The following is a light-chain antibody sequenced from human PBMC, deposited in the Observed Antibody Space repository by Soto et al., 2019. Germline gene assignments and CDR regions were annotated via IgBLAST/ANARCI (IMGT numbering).Light chain of an antibody. CDR2: AAS. CDR1: QGINSW. V-gene: IGKV1D-12*01. J-gene: IGKJ4*01. CDR3: QLAYIVPFT. Sequence: DIQMTQSPSSVSASVGDRVTITCRASQGINSWLAWYQQKPGKAPKLLISAASSLQSGVPSRFSGSGSGKDFTLTISRLQPEDFATYYCQLAYIVPFTFGGGTKVEIK.